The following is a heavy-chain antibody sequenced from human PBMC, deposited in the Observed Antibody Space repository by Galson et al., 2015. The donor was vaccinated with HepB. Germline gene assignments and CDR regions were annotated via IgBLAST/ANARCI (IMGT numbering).Heavy chain of an antibody. V-gene: IGHV1-18*01. J-gene: IGHJ4*02. Sequence: SVKVSCKASDYTFTKHTINWVRQAPGQGLPWMGRFNPSTGDPIYAQKFQDRVPLTADTSTSTAYMELGSLEYDDAATYYCARGGMATIGGPTFDSWGQGTLVTVSS. CDR2: FNPSTGDP. CDR1: DYTFTKHT. D-gene: IGHD5-24*01. CDR3: ARGGMATIGGPTFDS.